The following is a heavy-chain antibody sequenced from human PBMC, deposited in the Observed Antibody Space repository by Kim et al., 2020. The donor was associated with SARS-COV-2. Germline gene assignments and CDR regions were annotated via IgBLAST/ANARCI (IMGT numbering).Heavy chain of an antibody. Sequence: SETLSLTCTVSGGSISSSSYYWGWIRQPPGKGLEWIGSIYYSGSTYYNPSLKSRVTISVDTSKNQFSLKLSSVTAADTAVYYCARPRGLGTEEGYFDLWGRGTLVTVSS. V-gene: IGHV4-39*01. CDR2: IYYSGST. D-gene: IGHD7-27*01. J-gene: IGHJ2*01. CDR3: ARPRGLGTEEGYFDL. CDR1: GGSISSSSYY.